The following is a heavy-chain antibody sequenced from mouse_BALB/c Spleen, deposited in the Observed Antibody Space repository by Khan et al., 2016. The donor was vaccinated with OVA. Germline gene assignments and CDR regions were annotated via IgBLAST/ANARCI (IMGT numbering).Heavy chain of an antibody. J-gene: IGHJ4*01. Sequence: EVQLQESGGGLVQPGGSRKLSCAASGSTFSDYGMAWVRQAPGKGPEWVAFISSLAYSIYYADTLTGRFTISRENAKNTLYLEMSRLRSEDTAVYSCARSWAMDFWGQGTSVTVSS. CDR3: ARSWAMDF. CDR1: GSTFSDYG. V-gene: IGHV5-15*02. CDR2: ISSLAYSI.